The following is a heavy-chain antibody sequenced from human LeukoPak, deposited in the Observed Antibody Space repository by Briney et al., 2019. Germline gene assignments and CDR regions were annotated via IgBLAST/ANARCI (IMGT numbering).Heavy chain of an antibody. J-gene: IGHJ6*03. CDR1: GGTFNSYA. D-gene: IGHD4-17*01. Sequence: ASVKVSCKASGGTFNSYAISWVRQAPGQGLEWMGGIIPIFGTANYAQKFQGGVTITADESTSTAYMELSSLRSEDTAVYYCAHPAHGDYPPNYYYYMDVWGKGTTVTVSS. CDR2: IIPIFGTA. CDR3: AHPAHGDYPPNYYYYMDV. V-gene: IGHV1-69*13.